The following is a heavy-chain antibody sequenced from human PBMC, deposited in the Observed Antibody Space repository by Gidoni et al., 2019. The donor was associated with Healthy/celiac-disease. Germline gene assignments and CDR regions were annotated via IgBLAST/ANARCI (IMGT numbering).Heavy chain of an antibody. CDR2: IYYSGST. D-gene: IGHD2-2*01. CDR3: ARLGDCSSTSCPPSFDY. CDR1: GGSLSSSSYY. V-gene: IGHV4-39*01. J-gene: IGHJ4*02. Sequence: QLQLQESGPGLVKPSETLSLTCTVSGGSLSSSSYYWGWIRQPPGKGLEWIGSIYYSGSTYYNPSLKSRVTISVDTSKNQFSLKLSSVTAADTAVYYCARLGDCSSTSCPPSFDYWGQGTLVAVS.